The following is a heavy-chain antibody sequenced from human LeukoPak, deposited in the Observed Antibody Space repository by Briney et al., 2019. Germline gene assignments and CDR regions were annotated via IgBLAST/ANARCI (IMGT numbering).Heavy chain of an antibody. V-gene: IGHV4-4*07. CDR1: GGSISSYY. CDR3: ATDTYSYGYYFDY. Sequence: SETLSLTCTVSGGSISSYYWSWIRQPAGKGLEWIGRIYSSGSTNYNPSLKSRVTMSVDTSKNQFSLKLSSATAADTAVYYCATDTYSYGYYFDYWGQGTLVTVSS. D-gene: IGHD5-18*01. J-gene: IGHJ4*02. CDR2: IYSSGST.